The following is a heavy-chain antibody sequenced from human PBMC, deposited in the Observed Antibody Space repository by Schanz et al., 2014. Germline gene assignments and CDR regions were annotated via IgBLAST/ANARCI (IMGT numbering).Heavy chain of an antibody. J-gene: IGHJ4*02. CDR2: ISSDGSKK. D-gene: IGHD3-3*01. Sequence: QVQLVESGGGVVQPERSLRLSCAASGFNFANHAIHWVRQGQGNGLQWVAVISSDGSKKLYADSVKARFTISRDNSKDTLCLRMSGPSPEDTAVYYCARGPISIHGGHMDFWGQGTLVTVSS. V-gene: IGHV3-33*05. CDR1: GFNFANHA. CDR3: ARGPISIHGGHMDF.